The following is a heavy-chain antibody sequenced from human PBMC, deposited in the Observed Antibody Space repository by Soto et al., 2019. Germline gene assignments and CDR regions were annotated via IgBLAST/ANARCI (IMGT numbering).Heavy chain of an antibody. CDR2: IDQWGSEK. CDR1: GFTFTTYW. J-gene: IGHJ4*02. V-gene: IGHV3-7*01. CDR3: ARRGFYGDYVGY. D-gene: IGHD4-17*01. Sequence: EVQLEESGGGLVQPGGSLGLSCAASGFTFTTYWMGWLRQAPGKGLEWVANIDQWGSEKYYVDSMKGRFTISRDNAKNSLYLQMNSLRAEDTAVYFCARRGFYGDYVGYGGQGTLVTVSS.